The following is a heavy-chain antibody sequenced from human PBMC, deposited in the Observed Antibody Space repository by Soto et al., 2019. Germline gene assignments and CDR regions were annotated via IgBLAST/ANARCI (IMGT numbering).Heavy chain of an antibody. J-gene: IGHJ6*02. CDR1: GYTFTGYY. CDR3: ARDLLPLDFWSGYYPYYYYYGMDV. CDR2: INPNSGGT. V-gene: IGHV1-2*04. Sequence: GASVKVSCKASGYTFTGYYMHWVRQATGQGLEWMGWINPNSGGTNYAQKFQGWVTMTRDTSISTAYMELSRLRSDDTAVYYCARDLLPLDFWSGYYPYYYYYGMDVWGQGTTVTVSS. D-gene: IGHD3-3*01.